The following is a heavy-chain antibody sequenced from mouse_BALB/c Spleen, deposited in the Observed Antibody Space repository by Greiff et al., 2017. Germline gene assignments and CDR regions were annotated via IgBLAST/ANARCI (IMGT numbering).Heavy chain of an antibody. Sequence: EVQLQQSGAELVKPGASVKLSCTASGFNIKDTYMHWVKQRPEQGLEWIGRIDPANGNTKYDPKFQGKATITADTSSNTAYLQLSSLTSEDTAVYYYAGSDAMDYWGQGTSVTVSS. CDR3: AGSDAMDY. V-gene: IGHV14-3*02. J-gene: IGHJ4*01. CDR1: GFNIKDTY. CDR2: IDPANGNT.